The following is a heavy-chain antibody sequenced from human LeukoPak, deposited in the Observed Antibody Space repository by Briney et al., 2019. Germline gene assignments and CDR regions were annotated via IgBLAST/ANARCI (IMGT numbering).Heavy chain of an antibody. D-gene: IGHD5-18*01. V-gene: IGHV4-38-2*02. CDR1: GYSISSGYY. CDR2: IYYSGST. J-gene: IGHJ4*02. CDR3: ARGYSYGQRFDY. Sequence: PSETLSLTCTVSGYSISSGYYWGWIRQPPGKGLEWIGSIYYSGSTYYNPSLKSRVTISVDTSKNQFSLKLSSVTAADTAVYYCARGYSYGQRFDYWGQGTLVTVSS.